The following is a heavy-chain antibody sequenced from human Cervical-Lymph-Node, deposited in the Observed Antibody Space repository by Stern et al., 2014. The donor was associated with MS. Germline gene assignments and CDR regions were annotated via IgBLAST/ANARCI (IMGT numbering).Heavy chain of an antibody. CDR2: IYYSGST. J-gene: IGHJ4*02. CDR1: GGSISRSSYY. V-gene: IGHV4-39*01. Sequence: QVQLQESGPGLVKPSETLSLTCTVSGGSISRSSYYWAWTRQPPGKGPEWIASIYYSGSTYYNPSLKSRVTISADTSRNQFFVTLRSVTAADTAVYYCATHGEGFNYWGQGTLVTVSS. D-gene: IGHD3-10*01. CDR3: ATHGEGFNY.